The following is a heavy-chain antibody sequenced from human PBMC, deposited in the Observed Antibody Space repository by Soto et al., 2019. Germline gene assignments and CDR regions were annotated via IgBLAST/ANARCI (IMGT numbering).Heavy chain of an antibody. CDR1: GYTLTESS. CDR2: FDPEDGET. CDR3: ATDRGSINWFDP. V-gene: IGHV1-24*01. Sequence: ASVKVSCKVSGYTLTESSMHWVRQAPGKGLEWMGGFDPEDGETIYAQKFQGRVTMTEDTSTDTAYMELSSLRSEDTAVYYCATDRGSINWFDPWGQGTLVTVSA. D-gene: IGHD6-13*01. J-gene: IGHJ5*02.